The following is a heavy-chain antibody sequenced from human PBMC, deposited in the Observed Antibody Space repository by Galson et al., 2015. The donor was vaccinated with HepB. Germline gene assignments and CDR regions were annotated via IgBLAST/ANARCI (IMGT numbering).Heavy chain of an antibody. J-gene: IGHJ4*02. V-gene: IGHV1-46*01. CDR1: GYTLTSHY. CDR3: VRDWGDAYKWAFDY. CDR2: INPSDGST. Sequence: SVKVSCKASGYTLTSHYMHWVRQAPGQGLEWMGVINPSDGSTTYGQKFQGRVTMTRDRSTSTVDMEVSSLRSEDTALYYCVRDWGDAYKWAFDYWGQGTLVTVSS. D-gene: IGHD5-24*01.